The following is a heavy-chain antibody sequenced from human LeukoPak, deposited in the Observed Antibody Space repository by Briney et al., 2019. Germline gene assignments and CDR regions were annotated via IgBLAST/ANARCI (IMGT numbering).Heavy chain of an antibody. D-gene: IGHD6-13*01. CDR1: GFTFSSYA. CDR3: AKDQEYSSSWYVHAPYYFDY. V-gene: IGHV3-23*01. Sequence: GGSLRLSCAASGFTFSSYAMSWVRQAPGKGLEWVSAISGSGGSTYYADSVKGRFTISRDNSKNTLYLQMNSLRAEHTAVYYCAKDQEYSSSWYVHAPYYFDYWGQGTLVTVSS. J-gene: IGHJ4*02. CDR2: ISGSGGST.